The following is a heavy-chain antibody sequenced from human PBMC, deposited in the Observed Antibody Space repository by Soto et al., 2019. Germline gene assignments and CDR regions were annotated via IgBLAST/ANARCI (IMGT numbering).Heavy chain of an antibody. V-gene: IGHV3-23*01. Sequence: GGSLRLSCAASGFTFSSYAMSWVRQAPGKGLEWVSAISGSGGSTYYADSVKGRFTISRDNSKNTLYLQMNSLRAEDTAVYYCAKDVEYYYGSGSYYSWGQGTLVTVSS. CDR2: ISGSGGST. CDR3: AKDVEYYYGSGSYYS. CDR1: GFTFSSYA. D-gene: IGHD3-10*01. J-gene: IGHJ5*02.